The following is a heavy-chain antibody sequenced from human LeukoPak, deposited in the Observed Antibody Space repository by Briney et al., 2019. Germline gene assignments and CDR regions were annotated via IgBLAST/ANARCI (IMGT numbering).Heavy chain of an antibody. CDR2: IYSGCST. Sequence: GRSLRLSCAASGFTVSSNYMSWVRQAPGKGLEWVSVIYSGCSTYYADSVKSRFTISRDNSKNTVYLQMNGLRAEDTAVYYCARGGLYYYDSSGYGYYFDYWGQGTLVTVSS. V-gene: IGHV3-53*01. CDR3: ARGGLYYYDSSGYGYYFDY. D-gene: IGHD3-22*01. CDR1: GFTVSSNY. J-gene: IGHJ4*02.